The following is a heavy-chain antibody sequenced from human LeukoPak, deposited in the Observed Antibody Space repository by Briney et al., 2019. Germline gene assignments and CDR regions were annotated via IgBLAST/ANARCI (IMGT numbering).Heavy chain of an antibody. CDR3: ATYSSGSRWFDP. D-gene: IGHD6-19*01. CDR1: GGSISSYY. Sequence: SETLSLTCTVSGGSISSYYWSWIRQPPGKGLEWIGYIYYSGSTNYNPSLKSRVTISVDTSKNQSSLKLSSVTAADTAVYYCATYSSGSRWFDPWGQGTLVTVSS. J-gene: IGHJ5*02. CDR2: IYYSGST. V-gene: IGHV4-59*01.